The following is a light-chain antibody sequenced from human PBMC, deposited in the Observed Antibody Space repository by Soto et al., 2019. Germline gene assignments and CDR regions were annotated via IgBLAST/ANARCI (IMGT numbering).Light chain of an antibody. J-gene: IGKJ1*01. V-gene: IGKV3-20*01. CDR3: QQYGSSGT. Sequence: EIVLTQSPGTLSLSPGERATLSCRASQSVRSSYLAWYQQKPGQAPRLLIYGASTRVTGIPDRFSGSGSGTDFTLTISRLEPEDFAVYYCQQYGSSGTFGQGTKVDIK. CDR1: QSVRSSY. CDR2: GAS.